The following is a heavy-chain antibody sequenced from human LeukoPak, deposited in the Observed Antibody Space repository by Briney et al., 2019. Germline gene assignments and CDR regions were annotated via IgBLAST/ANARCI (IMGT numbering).Heavy chain of an antibody. CDR2: IHTSGIT. J-gene: IGHJ4*02. CDR3: ARGGTNFWTGYSDY. V-gene: IGHV4-4*07. D-gene: IGHD3/OR15-3a*01. Sequence: SETLSLTCTVSGGSISSYYWNWIRQPAGKGLEWIGRIHTSGITNYNPSLKSRLTMSVDTSKNQFSLNLSSVTAADTAVYYCARGGTNFWTGYSDYWGQGTLVTVSS. CDR1: GGSISSYY.